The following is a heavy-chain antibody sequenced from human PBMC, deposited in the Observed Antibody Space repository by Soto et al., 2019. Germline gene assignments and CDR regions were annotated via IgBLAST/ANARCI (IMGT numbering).Heavy chain of an antibody. V-gene: IGHV1-69*06. D-gene: IGHD1-20*01. CDR1: GGTFSSYA. Sequence: SVKVSCKASGGTFSSYAISWVRQAPGQGLEWMGGIIPIFGTANYAQKFQGRVTITADKSTSTAYTELSSLRSEDTAVYYCARDGRSYNWSDERHIYYSGMDVWGQGTTVTVSS. CDR2: IIPIFGTA. CDR3: ARDGRSYNWSDERHIYYSGMDV. J-gene: IGHJ6*02.